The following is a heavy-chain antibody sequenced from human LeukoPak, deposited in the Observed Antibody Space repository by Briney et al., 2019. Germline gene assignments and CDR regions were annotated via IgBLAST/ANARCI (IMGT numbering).Heavy chain of an antibody. Sequence: GGSLRLSCAASGISFSSYWMSWVRQAPGKGLEWVANIRQDGREQNYVDSVRGRFTISRDNAKNSLYLQMSSLRAEDTAAYYCVVTTRSRGFDYWGQGTLVTVSS. J-gene: IGHJ4*02. CDR2: IRQDGREQ. CDR3: VVTTRSRGFDY. CDR1: GISFSSYW. D-gene: IGHD1/OR15-1a*01. V-gene: IGHV3-7*01.